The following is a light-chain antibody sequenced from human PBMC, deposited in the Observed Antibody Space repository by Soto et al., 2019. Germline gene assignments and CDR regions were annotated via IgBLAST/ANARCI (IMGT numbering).Light chain of an antibody. Sequence: EIVLTQSPGTLSLSPGERATLSCRASQSVSSSYLAWYQQKPGQAPRLLIYGASSRATGIPDRFSGSGSGTVFTLTISRLEPEDVAVYYCQQYGSSPYTFGQGTKLEIK. CDR1: QSVSSSY. CDR2: GAS. V-gene: IGKV3-20*01. CDR3: QQYGSSPYT. J-gene: IGKJ2*01.